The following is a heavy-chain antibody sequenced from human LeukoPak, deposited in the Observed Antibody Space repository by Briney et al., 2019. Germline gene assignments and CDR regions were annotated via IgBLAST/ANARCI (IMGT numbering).Heavy chain of an antibody. CDR1: DDAISSGGYS. J-gene: IGHJ4*01. CDR3: ARDRGIMLTFGGVIAKGALY. CDR2: IYDSGNT. V-gene: IGHV4-30-4*07. Sequence: SETLSLTCIVSDDAISSGGYSWSWILQPPGRGVEWIGYIYDSGNTFYDPSLKSRVSISIDTSKNQFSLKLNSVTAADTALYYCARDRGIMLTFGGVIAKGALYWGPGTLVTVSS. D-gene: IGHD3-16*02.